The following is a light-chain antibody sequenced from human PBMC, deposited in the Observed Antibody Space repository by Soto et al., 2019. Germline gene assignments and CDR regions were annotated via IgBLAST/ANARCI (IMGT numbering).Light chain of an antibody. CDR3: QSYDSSLSGWV. J-gene: IGLJ3*02. Sequence: QSVLTQPPSVSGAPGQRVTISCTGSSSNIGAGYDVHWYQQLPGTAPKLLIYGNSNRPSGVPDRFSGSKSGTSASLAITGLQAEGDADYYCQSYDSSLSGWVFGGGTKVTVL. CDR1: SSNIGAGYD. CDR2: GNS. V-gene: IGLV1-40*01.